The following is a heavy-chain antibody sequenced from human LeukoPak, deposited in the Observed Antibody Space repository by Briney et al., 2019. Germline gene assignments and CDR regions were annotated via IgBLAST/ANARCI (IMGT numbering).Heavy chain of an antibody. CDR3: ASPGDTIWGAFDI. D-gene: IGHD3-3*01. CDR2: ISSEGGST. V-gene: IGHV3-64*04. CDR1: GFTFSTYA. J-gene: IGHJ3*02. Sequence: PGGSLRLSCAASGFTFSTYAMHWVRQAPGKGLEYVSGISSEGGSTYYADSVKGRFTISRDNSKNTLYLQMNSLRAEDTAVYYCASPGDTIWGAFDIWGQGTMVTVSS.